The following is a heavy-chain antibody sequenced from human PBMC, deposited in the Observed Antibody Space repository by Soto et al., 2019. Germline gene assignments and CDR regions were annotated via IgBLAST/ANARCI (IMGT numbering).Heavy chain of an antibody. J-gene: IGHJ4*02. CDR2: ISSGSSYI. Sequence: GSLRLACSASGFTLSTFTINWVRQAPGKGLEWVSSISSGSSYIHHADSVKGRFTISKDNAKNSLYLQMNSLRAEDTAVYYFARGPTSGTYVYGGQGTPVTVHS. CDR3: ARGPTSGTYVY. D-gene: IGHD1-26*01. CDR1: GFTLSTFT. V-gene: IGHV3-21*06.